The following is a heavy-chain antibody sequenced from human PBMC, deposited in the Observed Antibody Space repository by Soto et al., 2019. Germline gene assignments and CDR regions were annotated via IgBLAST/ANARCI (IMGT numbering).Heavy chain of an antibody. D-gene: IGHD2-21*01. CDR3: ARGSLFSRMEEAFDI. J-gene: IGHJ3*02. V-gene: IGHV4-39*01. CDR1: GGSISSSSYY. Sequence: SETLSLTCTVSGGSISSSSYYWGWIRQPPGKGLEWIGSIYYSGSTYYNPSLKSRVTISVDTSKNQFSLKLSSVTAADTAVYYCARGSLFSRMEEAFDIWGQGTMVTISS. CDR2: IYYSGST.